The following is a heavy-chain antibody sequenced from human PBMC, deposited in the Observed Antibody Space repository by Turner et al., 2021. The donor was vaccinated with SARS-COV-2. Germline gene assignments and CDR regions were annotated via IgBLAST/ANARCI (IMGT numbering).Heavy chain of an antibody. CDR2: IYYSGST. CDR3: ATYYYDSSGYHYAFDY. V-gene: IGHV4-59*01. CDR1: GVSISSYY. Sequence: QVQLQESGPGLVKPSETLSLTCTVSGVSISSYYWSWIRQPPGKGLEWIGYIYYSGSTNYNPSLKSRVTISVDTSKNQFSLKLSSVTAADTAVYFCATYYYDSSGYHYAFDYWGHGTLVTVSS. D-gene: IGHD3-22*01. J-gene: IGHJ4*01.